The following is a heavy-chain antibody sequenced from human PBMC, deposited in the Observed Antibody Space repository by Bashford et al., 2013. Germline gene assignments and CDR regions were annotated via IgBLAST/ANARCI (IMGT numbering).Heavy chain of an antibody. J-gene: IGHJ6*02. Sequence: SETLSLTCTVSGGSISSGGYYWSWIRQHPGKGLEWMGYIHSNGNTNYNPSLKSRATMSVDTSKNQVSLKLISVTAADTAVYFCARVTADAVFWSGYYNPSYYGMDVWGQGTTVTVSS. V-gene: IGHV4-61*08. CDR1: GGSISSGGYY. CDR3: ARVTADAVFWSGYYNPSYYGMDV. D-gene: IGHD3-3*01. CDR2: IHSNGNT.